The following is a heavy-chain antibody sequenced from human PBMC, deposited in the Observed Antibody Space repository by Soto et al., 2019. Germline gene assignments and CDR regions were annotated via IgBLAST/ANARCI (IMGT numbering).Heavy chain of an antibody. V-gene: IGHV3-7*03. CDR1: GFTFSSYW. D-gene: IGHD6-19*01. CDR2: IKQDGSEK. CDR3: ARAGGWYFWYFDL. Sequence: EVQLVESGGGLVQPGGSPRLSCAASGFTFSSYWMSWVRQAPGKGLEWVANIKQDGSEKYYVDSVKGRFTISRDNAKNSLYLQMNSLRAEDTAVYYCARAGGWYFWYFDLWGRGTLVTVSS. J-gene: IGHJ2*01.